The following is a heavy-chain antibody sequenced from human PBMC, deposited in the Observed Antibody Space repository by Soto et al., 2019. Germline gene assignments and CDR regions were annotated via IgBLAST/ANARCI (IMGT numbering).Heavy chain of an antibody. V-gene: IGHV3-30*03. CDR2: ISYDGSNT. CDR3: ARISRYCSGGDCHA. J-gene: IGHJ5*02. Sequence: PGGSLRLSCAASGVSFNSYDMHWVRQAPGKGPEWVAIISYDGSNTYYSDSVRGRFTISRDNSKETLYLQMHSLRSEDTAIYYCARISRYCSGGDCHACGQGNKVTVSS. D-gene: IGHD2-15*01. CDR1: GVSFNSYD.